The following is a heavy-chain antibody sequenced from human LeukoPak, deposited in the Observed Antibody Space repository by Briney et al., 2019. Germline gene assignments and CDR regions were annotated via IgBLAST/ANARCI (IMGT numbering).Heavy chain of an antibody. CDR2: IYYSGNT. D-gene: IGHD6-19*01. CDR3: ASTPSGSSAWYYFDK. CDR1: GGSISSSSYY. V-gene: IGHV4-39*01. J-gene: IGHJ4*02. Sequence: SETLSLTCTVSGGSISSSSYYWGWIRQPPGKGLEWVGSIYYSGNTYYNPSLKSRVTISVDTSKKQFSLKLSSVTAADTAVYYCASTPSGSSAWYYFDKWGQGTLVTVSS.